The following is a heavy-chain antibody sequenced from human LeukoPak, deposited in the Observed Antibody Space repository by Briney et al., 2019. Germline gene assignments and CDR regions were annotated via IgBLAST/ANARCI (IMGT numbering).Heavy chain of an antibody. CDR2: ISSSSSYI. CDR1: GFTFSSYS. Sequence: GGSLRLSCAASGFTFSSYSMNWVRQAPGKGLEWVSSISSSSSYIYYADSVKGRFTISRDNAKNSLYLQMNSLRAEDTAVYYCASQDFWSGYPTTWGQGTLVTVSS. V-gene: IGHV3-21*01. CDR3: ASQDFWSGYPTT. J-gene: IGHJ5*02. D-gene: IGHD3-3*01.